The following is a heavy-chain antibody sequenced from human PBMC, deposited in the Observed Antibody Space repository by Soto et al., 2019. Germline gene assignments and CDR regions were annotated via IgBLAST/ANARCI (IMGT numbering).Heavy chain of an antibody. CDR3: ARGGGVTTTGDDY. J-gene: IGHJ4*02. V-gene: IGHV4-30-2*01. CDR2: IYHSGST. D-gene: IGHD4-4*01. CDR1: GGSINTATHS. Sequence: QLQLQESGSGLVKPSQTLSLTCAVSGGSINTATHSWSWIRQPPGKGLEWIGYIYHSGSTYYNPSVKSRVTVSTDTSNKHFSLRLSSVTAADTAVYYCARGGGVTTTGDDYWGQGILVTVSS.